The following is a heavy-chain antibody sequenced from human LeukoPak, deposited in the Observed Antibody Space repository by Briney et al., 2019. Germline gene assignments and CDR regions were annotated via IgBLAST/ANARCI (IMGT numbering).Heavy chain of an antibody. V-gene: IGHV4-31*03. J-gene: IGHJ4*02. CDR3: VRGGIAAALDY. CDR1: GVSISSGGYY. Sequence: SQTLSLTCTVSGVSISSGGYYWSWIRQHPGKGLEWIGYIYYSGSTYQNPSPMSRVTISVDTSKNQFSLNLSSVTAADTAVYYCVRGGIAAALDYWGQGTLVTVSS. CDR2: IYYSGST. D-gene: IGHD6-13*01.